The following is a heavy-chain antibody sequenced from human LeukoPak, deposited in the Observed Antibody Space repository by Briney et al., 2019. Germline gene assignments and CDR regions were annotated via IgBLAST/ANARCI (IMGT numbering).Heavy chain of an antibody. D-gene: IGHD5-12*01. Sequence: ASVKVSCKASGYTFTGYYMHWVRQAPGQGLEWMGWVNPNSGDTNYAQKFQGRVTMTRDTSIRTAYLELSGLRSDDTAVYYCAKNPYEYYFDYWGQGTLVTVSS. V-gene: IGHV1-2*02. CDR2: VNPNSGDT. CDR3: AKNPYEYYFDY. CDR1: GYTFTGYY. J-gene: IGHJ4*02.